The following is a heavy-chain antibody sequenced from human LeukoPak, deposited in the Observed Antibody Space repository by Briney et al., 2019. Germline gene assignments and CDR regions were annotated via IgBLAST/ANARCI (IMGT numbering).Heavy chain of an antibody. V-gene: IGHV3-30*02. D-gene: IGHD3-10*02. CDR2: VEHDGTTK. J-gene: IGHJ4*02. Sequence: QTGGSLRLSCTTSGFTFASLGMHWVRQAPGKGLEWVAFVEHDGTTKYYADSVKGRFSISRDNLKNSLFLQMYSLRPDDTARYYCVPDLHGVNWYVQWGQGTLVSVSS. CDR3: VPDLHGVNWYVQ. CDR1: GFTFASLG.